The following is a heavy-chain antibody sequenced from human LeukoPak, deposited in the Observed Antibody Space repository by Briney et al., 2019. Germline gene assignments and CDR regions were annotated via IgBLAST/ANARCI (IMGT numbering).Heavy chain of an antibody. CDR1: GGSISSGSYY. CDR2: IHSRAST. Sequence: PSETLSLTCTVSGGSISSGSYYWSWIRQPAGKGLEWIGRIHSRASTNYNPSLKSRVTISIDTSQNQFSLKLSSVTAADTAVYYCARDEGCTNGVRFTLYDYWGQGILVTVSS. CDR3: ARDEGCTNGVRFTLYDY. J-gene: IGHJ4*02. D-gene: IGHD2-8*01. V-gene: IGHV4-61*02.